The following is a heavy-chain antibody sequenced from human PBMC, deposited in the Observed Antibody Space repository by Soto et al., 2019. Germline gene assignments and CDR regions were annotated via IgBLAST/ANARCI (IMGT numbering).Heavy chain of an antibody. Sequence: SETLSLTCAVSGYSIISGYYLGWIRHPPGKGLEWIGSIYHSGSTYYNPSLKSRVTISVDTSKNQFSLKLSSVTAADTAVYYCARVDPAAADYWGQGTLVTVSS. J-gene: IGHJ4*02. V-gene: IGHV4-38-2*01. CDR2: IYHSGST. D-gene: IGHD6-13*01. CDR3: ARVDPAAADY. CDR1: GYSIISGYY.